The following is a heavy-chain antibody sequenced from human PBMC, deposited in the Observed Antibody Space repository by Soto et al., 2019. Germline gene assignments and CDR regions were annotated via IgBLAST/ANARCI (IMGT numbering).Heavy chain of an antibody. CDR1: GYTFTSYG. V-gene: IGHV1-18*01. CDR3: ARWTYYDFWIGYYCEYYYYYYMDV. J-gene: IGHJ6*03. CDR2: ISAYNGNT. Sequence: QVQLVQSGAEVKKPGASVKVSCKASGYTFTSYGISWVRQAPGQGLEWMGWISAYNGNTNYAQKLQGRVTMTTDTSTSTAYMELRSLRSDDTAVDYCARWTYYDFWIGYYCEYYYYYYMDVWGKGSTVTVSS. D-gene: IGHD3-3*01.